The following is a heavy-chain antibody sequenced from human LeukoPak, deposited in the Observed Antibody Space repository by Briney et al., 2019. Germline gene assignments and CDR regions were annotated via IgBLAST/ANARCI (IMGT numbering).Heavy chain of an antibody. Sequence: ASVKVSCKASGYTFTGYYMHWVRQAPGQGLEWMGWINPNSGGTNYAQKFQGRVTMTRDTSISTAYMELSRLRSDDTAVYYCARAGGENIAAAGTVDYWGQGTLVTVSS. D-gene: IGHD6-13*01. V-gene: IGHV1-2*02. CDR2: INPNSGGT. J-gene: IGHJ4*02. CDR1: GYTFTGYY. CDR3: ARAGGENIAAAGTVDY.